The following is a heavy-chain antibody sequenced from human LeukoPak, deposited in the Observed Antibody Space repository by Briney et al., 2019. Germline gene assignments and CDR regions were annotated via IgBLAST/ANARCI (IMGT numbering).Heavy chain of an antibody. V-gene: IGHV4-34*01. CDR1: GGSFSGYY. D-gene: IGHD6-19*01. J-gene: IGHJ6*02. Sequence: SETLSLTRAVYGGSFSGYYWSWIRQPPGKGLEWIGEINHSGSTNYNPSLKSRVTISVDTSKNQFSLKLSSVTAADTAVYYCARGPSGWYYYYYYGMDVWGQGTTVTVSS. CDR2: INHSGST. CDR3: ARGPSGWYYYYYYGMDV.